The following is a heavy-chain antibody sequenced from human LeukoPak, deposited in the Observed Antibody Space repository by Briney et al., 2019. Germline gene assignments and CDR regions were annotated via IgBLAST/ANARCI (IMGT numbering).Heavy chain of an antibody. D-gene: IGHD3-10*01. CDR3: ARSAFGELLFPFDY. V-gene: IGHV3-66*01. CDR2: IYSGGST. CDR1: GFTVSSNY. J-gene: IGHJ4*02. Sequence: GGSLRLSCAASGFTVSSNYMSWVRQAPGKGLEWVSVIYSGGSTYYADSVKGRFTISRDNSKNTLYLQMNSLRAEDTAVYYCARSAFGELLFPFDYWGQGTLVTVSS.